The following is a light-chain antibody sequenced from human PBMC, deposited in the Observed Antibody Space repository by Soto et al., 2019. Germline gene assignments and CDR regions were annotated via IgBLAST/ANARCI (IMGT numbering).Light chain of an antibody. CDR3: QQCTSYYT. CDR2: KAS. V-gene: IGKV1-5*03. Sequence: DIQMTQSPSTLSASVGDRVTFTCRASQNINSWVAWYQQRPGKAPKLLIYKASTLKSGVPSRFRGSGSGTEFTLTISSLQPDDFATYYCQQCTSYYTFGQGTRLEIK. CDR1: QNINSW. J-gene: IGKJ5*01.